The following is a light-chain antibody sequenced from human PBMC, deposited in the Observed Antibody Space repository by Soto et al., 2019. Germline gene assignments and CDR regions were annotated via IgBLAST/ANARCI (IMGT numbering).Light chain of an antibody. CDR3: QQYGSSSWT. CDR1: QSVSSTS. CDR2: GAS. J-gene: IGKJ1*01. Sequence: DIVLTQSPGTLSLSPGERATLSCRASQSVSSTSLAWYQQKPGQAPRLLIYGASSRATGIPDRFSCSGSGTDFTLTISRLEPEDFAVYYCQQYGSSSWTFGQGTKVEIK. V-gene: IGKV3-20*01.